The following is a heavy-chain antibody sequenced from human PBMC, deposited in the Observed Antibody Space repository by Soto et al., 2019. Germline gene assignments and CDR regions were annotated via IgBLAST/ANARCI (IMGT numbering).Heavy chain of an antibody. V-gene: IGHV4-4*02. J-gene: IGHJ5*02. CDR2: THHSRGT. D-gene: IGHD2-15*01. Sequence: VQLQESGPGLVKPSGTLSLTCAVSGDSISDDDWWSWVRQSPGKGLEWIGETHHSRGTHYNPSLKGRVTISVDRSMTKVSLNLISVTAADTAIYYCARNGDCSSGICRVGWFDPWGQGTLVTVSS. CDR3: ARNGDCSSGICRVGWFDP. CDR1: GDSISDDDW.